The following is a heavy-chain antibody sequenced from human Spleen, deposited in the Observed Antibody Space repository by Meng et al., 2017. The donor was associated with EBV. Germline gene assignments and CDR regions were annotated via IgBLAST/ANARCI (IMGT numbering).Heavy chain of an antibody. CDR2: MYQSGST. D-gene: IGHD1-26*01. Sequence: QLQLQESGSGLLKPSPTLSLTCAGSGGSITSSGYSWTWIRQPPGKGLEWIGYMYQSGSTYYSPSLKSRATISVDRSKNHLSLKLSSVTAADTAFYYCATIIVPATTMNYWGPGTLVTVSS. V-gene: IGHV4-30-2*01. J-gene: IGHJ4*02. CDR3: ATIIVPATTMNY. CDR1: GGSITSSGYS.